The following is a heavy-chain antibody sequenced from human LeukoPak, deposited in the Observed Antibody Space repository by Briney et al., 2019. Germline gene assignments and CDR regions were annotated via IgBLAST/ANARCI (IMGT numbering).Heavy chain of an antibody. D-gene: IGHD6-13*01. CDR2: ISSSSSYI. CDR3: ARGGAYSSSWSHWYFDL. V-gene: IGHV3-21*01. J-gene: IGHJ2*01. CDR1: GFTFSSYS. Sequence: GGSLRLSCAASGFTFSSYSMNWVRQAPGTGLEWVSSISSSSSYIYYADSVKGRFTISRDNAKNSLYLQMNSLRAEDTAVYYCARGGAYSSSWSHWYFDLWGRGTLVTVSS.